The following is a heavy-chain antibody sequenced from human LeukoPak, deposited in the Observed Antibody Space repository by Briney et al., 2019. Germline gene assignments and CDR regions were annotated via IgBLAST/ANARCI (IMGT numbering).Heavy chain of an antibody. CDR3: AREIFWSGYFSNLHFDY. D-gene: IGHD3-3*01. V-gene: IGHV3-21*01. J-gene: IGHJ4*02. Sequence: GGSLRLSCAASGFTFSSYGMHWVRQAPGKGLEWVSSISSSSSYIYYADSVKGRFTISRDNAKNSLYLQMNNLRAEDTAVYYCAREIFWSGYFSNLHFDYWGQGTLVTVSS. CDR1: GFTFSSYG. CDR2: ISSSSSYI.